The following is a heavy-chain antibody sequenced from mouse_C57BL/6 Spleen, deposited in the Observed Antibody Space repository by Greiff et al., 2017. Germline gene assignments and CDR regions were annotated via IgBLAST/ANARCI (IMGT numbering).Heavy chain of an antibody. D-gene: IGHD1-1*01. Sequence: EVKLVESGGGLVKPGGSLKLSCAASGFTFSSYAMSWVRQTPEKRLEWVATISDGGSYTYYPDNVKGRFTISRDNAKNNLYLQMSHLKSEDTAMYYCARGVLIGSSYESYFDYWGQGTTLTVSS. CDR2: ISDGGSYT. J-gene: IGHJ2*01. V-gene: IGHV5-4*03. CDR3: ARGVLIGSSYESYFDY. CDR1: GFTFSSYA.